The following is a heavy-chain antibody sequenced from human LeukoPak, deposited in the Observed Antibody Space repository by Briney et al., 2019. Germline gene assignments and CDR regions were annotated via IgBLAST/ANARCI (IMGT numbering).Heavy chain of an antibody. CDR3: ARTGLDYDILTGYPYECFQH. CDR2: IIPIFGTA. V-gene: IGHV1-69*06. J-gene: IGHJ1*01. Sequence: GASVKVSCKASGGTFSSYAISWVRQAPGQGLEWMGGIIPIFGTANYAQKFQGRVTITADKSTSTAYMELSSLRSEDTAVYYCARTGLDYDILTGYPYECFQHWGQGTLVTVSS. CDR1: GGTFSSYA. D-gene: IGHD3-9*01.